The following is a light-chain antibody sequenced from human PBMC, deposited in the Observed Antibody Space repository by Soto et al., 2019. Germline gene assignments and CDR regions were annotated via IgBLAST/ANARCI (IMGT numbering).Light chain of an antibody. J-gene: IGKJ1*01. CDR1: QSVSRH. CDR3: QQYNNWPPKT. V-gene: IGKV3-11*01. Sequence: EIVLTQSPATLSLSPGERATLSCRASQSVSRHLAWYQQKPGQSPRLLIYDVSNRATGVPARFSGSGSETDFTLTISSLQSEDFAVYYCQQYNNWPPKTFGQGTKVDIK. CDR2: DVS.